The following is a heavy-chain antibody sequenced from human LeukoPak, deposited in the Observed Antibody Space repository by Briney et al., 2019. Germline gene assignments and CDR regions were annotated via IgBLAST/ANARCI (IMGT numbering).Heavy chain of an antibody. V-gene: IGHV4-39*01. CDR1: GGSISSSNYY. Sequence: SETLSPTRTVSGGSISSSNYYWGWIRQPPGKGLEWIGNIYYSGSTYYNPSLKSRVTISVDTSKNQFSLKLSSVTAADTAVYYCARVYNWFDPWGQGTLVTVSS. J-gene: IGHJ5*02. CDR3: ARVYNWFDP. CDR2: IYYSGST.